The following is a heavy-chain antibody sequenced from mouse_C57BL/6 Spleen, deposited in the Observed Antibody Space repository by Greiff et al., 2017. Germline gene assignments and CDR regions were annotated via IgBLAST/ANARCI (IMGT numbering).Heavy chain of an antibody. Sequence: VQLQESGPGLVAPSQSLSITCTVSGFSLTSYAVHWVRQPPGKGLEWLVVIWSDGSTTYNSALKCRLSIGKDNSKSQVYLKMNSLQTDDTAMYYCARDDYEEAMDYWGQGTSVTVSS. CDR2: IWSDGST. CDR1: GFSLTSYA. V-gene: IGHV2-6*03. CDR3: ARDDYEEAMDY. D-gene: IGHD2-4*01. J-gene: IGHJ4*01.